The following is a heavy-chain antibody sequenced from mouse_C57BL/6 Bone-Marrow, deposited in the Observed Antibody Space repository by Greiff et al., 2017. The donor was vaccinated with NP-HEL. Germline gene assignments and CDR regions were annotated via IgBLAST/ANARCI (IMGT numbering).Heavy chain of an antibody. D-gene: IGHD1-1*01. CDR1: GYTFTDYN. V-gene: IGHV1-18*01. Sequence: EVQLQQSGPELVKPGASVKIPCKASGYTFTDYNMDWVKQSHGKSLEWIGDINPNNGGTIYNQKFKGKATLIVDKSSSTAYMELRSLTSEDTAVYYCARLVVATGLDWYFDVWGTGTTVTVSS. CDR2: INPNNGGT. J-gene: IGHJ1*03. CDR3: ARLVVATGLDWYFDV.